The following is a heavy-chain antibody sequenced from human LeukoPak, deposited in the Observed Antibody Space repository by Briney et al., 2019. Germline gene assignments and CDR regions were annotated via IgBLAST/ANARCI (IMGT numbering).Heavy chain of an antibody. V-gene: IGHV3-30-3*02. J-gene: IGHJ6*02. CDR1: GFTFSSYA. Sequence: GGSLRLSCAASGFTFSSYAMHWVRQAPGKGLEWVAVISYDGSNKYYADSVKGRFTISRDNSKNTLYLQMNSLRAEDTAVYYCAQGGYGGYWNRDYYYGMDVWGQGTTVTVSS. CDR2: ISYDGSNK. D-gene: IGHD5-12*01. CDR3: AQGGYGGYWNRDYYYGMDV.